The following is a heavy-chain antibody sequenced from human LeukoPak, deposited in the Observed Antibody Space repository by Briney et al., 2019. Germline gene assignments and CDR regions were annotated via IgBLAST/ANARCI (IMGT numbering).Heavy chain of an antibody. V-gene: IGHV1-69*04. CDR3: ARDRHAVGYFQH. J-gene: IGHJ1*01. CDR2: IIPILGIA. CDR1: GGTFSSYA. Sequence: ASVKVSCKASGGTFSSYAISWVRQAPGQGLEWMGRIIPILGIANYAQKFQGRVTITADKSTSTAYMELSSLRSEDTAVYYCARDRHAVGYFQHWGQGTLVTVSS.